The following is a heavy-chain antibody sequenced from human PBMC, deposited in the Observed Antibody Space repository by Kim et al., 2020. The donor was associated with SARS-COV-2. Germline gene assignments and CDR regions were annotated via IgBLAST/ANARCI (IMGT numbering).Heavy chain of an antibody. Sequence: SVKVSCKASGGTFSSYAISWVRQAPGQXLXWMGRIIPILGIANYAQKFQGRVTITADKSTSTAYMELSSLRSEDTAVYYCARVRYFDWLVREYYFDYWG. CDR1: GGTFSSYA. D-gene: IGHD3-9*01. CDR3: ARVRYFDWLVREYYFDY. J-gene: IGHJ4*01. V-gene: IGHV1-69*04. CDR2: IIPILGIA.